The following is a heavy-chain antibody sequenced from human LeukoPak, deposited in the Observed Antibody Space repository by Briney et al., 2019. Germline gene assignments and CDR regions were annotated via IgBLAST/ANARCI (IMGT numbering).Heavy chain of an antibody. CDR3: ARAIWFGELLGFDY. V-gene: IGHV4-38-2*02. Sequence: SETLSLTCTVSGYSISSGYYWGWIRQPPGKGLEWIGSIYHSGSTYYNPSLKSRVTISVDTSKNQFSLKLSSVTAADTAVYYCARAIWFGELLGFDYWGQGTLVTVSS. J-gene: IGHJ4*02. D-gene: IGHD3-10*01. CDR2: IYHSGST. CDR1: GYSISSGYY.